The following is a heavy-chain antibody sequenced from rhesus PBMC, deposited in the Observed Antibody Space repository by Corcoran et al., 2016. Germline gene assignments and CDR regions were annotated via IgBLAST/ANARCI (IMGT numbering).Heavy chain of an antibody. J-gene: IGHJ4*01. Sequence: QVQLQESGPAVVKPSETLSLTCAVSGGSISNYYWWSWTRQSPGKGLEWIGGIYGIGGTTEYNPFLKSRVSISMDTSKNQLSRKVTSVTAADTAVYYCASTDCSNSDCSSGDYWGQGVLVTVSS. CDR3: ASTDCSNSDCSSGDY. V-gene: IGHV4-93*02. CDR1: GGSISNYYW. D-gene: IGHD2-15*01. CDR2: IYGIGGTT.